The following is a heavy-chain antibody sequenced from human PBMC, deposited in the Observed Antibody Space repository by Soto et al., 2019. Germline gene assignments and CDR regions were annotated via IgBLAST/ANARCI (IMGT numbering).Heavy chain of an antibody. CDR1: GGSISSGGYY. CDR2: IYYSGST. CDR3: ARTSGGIAAAGTLWVLRPFDY. V-gene: IGHV4-31*03. J-gene: IGHJ4*02. D-gene: IGHD6-13*01. Sequence: QVQLQESGPGLVKPSQTLSLTCTVSGGSISSGGYYWSWIRQHPGKGLEWIGYIYYSGSTYYNPSLKSRVTISVDTSKNQFSLKLSSVTAADTAVYYCARTSGGIAAAGTLWVLRPFDYWGQGTLVTVSS.